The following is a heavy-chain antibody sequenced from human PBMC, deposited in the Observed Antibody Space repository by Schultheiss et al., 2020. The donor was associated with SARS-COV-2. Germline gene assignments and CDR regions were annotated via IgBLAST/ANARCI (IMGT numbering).Heavy chain of an antibody. CDR1: GFTFSSYA. Sequence: GGSLRLSCAASGFTFSSYAMSWVRQAPGKGLEWVSAISGSGGSTYYADSVKGRFTISRDNSKNTLYLQMNSLRAEDTAVYYCAKDHHQGIAAAGGFDYWGQGTLVTVSS. J-gene: IGHJ4*02. V-gene: IGHV3-23*01. CDR3: AKDHHQGIAAAGGFDY. CDR2: ISGSGGST. D-gene: IGHD6-13*01.